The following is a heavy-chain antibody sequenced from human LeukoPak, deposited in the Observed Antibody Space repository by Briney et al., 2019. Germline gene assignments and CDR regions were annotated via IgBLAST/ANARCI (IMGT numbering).Heavy chain of an antibody. CDR3: AKDNHGDYYFDC. V-gene: IGHV3-43*01. D-gene: IGHD4-17*01. CDR2: VSWDGGST. CDR1: GFTFDDYT. Sequence: GGSLRLSCAASGFTFDDYTMHWVRQPPGKGLEWVSLVSWDGGSTHYADSVKGRFTISRDNSKNFLYLQMNSLRTEDTALYYCAKDNHGDYYFDCWGQGTLVTVAS. J-gene: IGHJ4*02.